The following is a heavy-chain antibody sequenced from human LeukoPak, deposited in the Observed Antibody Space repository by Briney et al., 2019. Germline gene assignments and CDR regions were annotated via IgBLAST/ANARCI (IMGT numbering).Heavy chain of an antibody. D-gene: IGHD5-24*01. J-gene: IGHJ3*02. CDR1: GDSVSSNSTA. CDR2: TYYRSKWYG. CDR3: ARGGQGDGYSADEAFDM. V-gene: IGHV6-1*01. Sequence: SQTLSLTCAISGDSVSSNSTACNWIRQSPSRGLEWLGRTYYRSKWYGDYAVSVKSRITINPNTSKSQFSLQLNSVTPEDTAVYYCARGGQGDGYSADEAFDMWGQGTMVTVSS.